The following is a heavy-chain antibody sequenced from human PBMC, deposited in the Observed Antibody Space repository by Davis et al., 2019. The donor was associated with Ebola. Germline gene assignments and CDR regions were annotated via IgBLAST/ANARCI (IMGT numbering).Heavy chain of an antibody. Sequence: SETLSLTCAVYGGSFSGYYWSWIRQPPGKGLEWIGEINHSGSTNYNPSLKSRVTISVDTSKNQFSLKLSSVTAADTAVYYCARDTLRTVTTFYLDYWGQGTLVTVSS. V-gene: IGHV4-34*01. CDR2: INHSGST. D-gene: IGHD4-17*01. CDR1: GGSFSGYY. J-gene: IGHJ4*02. CDR3: ARDTLRTVTTFYLDY.